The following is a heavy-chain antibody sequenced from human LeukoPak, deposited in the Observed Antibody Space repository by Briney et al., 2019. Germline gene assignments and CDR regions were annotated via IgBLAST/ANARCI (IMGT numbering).Heavy chain of an antibody. V-gene: IGHV1-46*01. D-gene: IGHD1-26*01. Sequence: ASVKVSCKASGYTFTGYYMHWVRQAPGQGLEWMGIINPSGGSTSYAQKFQGRVTMTRDTSTSTVYMELSSLRSEDTAVYYCARHSIVGATSPWGQGTLVTVSS. CDR3: ARHSIVGATSP. CDR2: INPSGGST. CDR1: GYTFTGYY. J-gene: IGHJ5*02.